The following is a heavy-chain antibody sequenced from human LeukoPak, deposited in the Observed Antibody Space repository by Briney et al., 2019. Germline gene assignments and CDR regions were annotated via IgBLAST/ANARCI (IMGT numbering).Heavy chain of an antibody. J-gene: IGHJ5*02. CDR1: GYTLTELS. Sequence: ASVKVSCKVSGYTLTELSMHWVRQAPGKGLEWMGGFDPEDGETIYAQKFQGRVTMTEDTSTDTAYMELSSLRSEDTAVYYCARSRSLTGFVRNWFDPWGQGTLVTVSS. V-gene: IGHV1-24*01. CDR2: FDPEDGET. D-gene: IGHD3-9*01. CDR3: ARSRSLTGFVRNWFDP.